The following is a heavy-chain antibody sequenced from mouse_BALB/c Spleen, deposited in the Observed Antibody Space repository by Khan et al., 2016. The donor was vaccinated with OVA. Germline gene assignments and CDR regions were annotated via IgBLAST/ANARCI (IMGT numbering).Heavy chain of an antibody. V-gene: IGHV1S135*01. CDR2: IDPFSGGT. J-gene: IGHJ3*01. D-gene: IGHD2-2*01. Sequence: VQLKQSGPELMKPGTSVKISCKASGYSFTTYYIHWVIQTHGKSLEWIGYIDPFSGGTTYNQKFKGKATLTVDKSSSTAYIHLSNLTSEDSAVYYCTRHGYVACFTYWGQGTLVTVSA. CDR1: GYSFTTYY. CDR3: TRHGYVACFTY.